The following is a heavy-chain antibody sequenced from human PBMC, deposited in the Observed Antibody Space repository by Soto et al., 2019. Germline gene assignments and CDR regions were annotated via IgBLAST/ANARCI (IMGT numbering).Heavy chain of an antibody. D-gene: IGHD3-22*01. Sequence: SETLSLTCTVSGGSISSGDYYWSWIRQPPGKGLEWIVYIYYSGSTYYNPSLKSRVTISVDTSKNQFSLKLSSVTAADTDVYYCARVASYYDSSGYTLFDYWGQGTLVTVSS. CDR3: ARVASYYDSSGYTLFDY. J-gene: IGHJ4*02. CDR1: GGSISSGDYY. CDR2: IYYSGST. V-gene: IGHV4-30-4*01.